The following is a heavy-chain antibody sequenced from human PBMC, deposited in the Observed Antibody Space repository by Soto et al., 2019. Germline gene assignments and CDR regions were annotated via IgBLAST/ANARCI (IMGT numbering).Heavy chain of an antibody. CDR2: INPSGGST. Sequence: QVQLVQSGAEVKKPGASVKVSCKASGYTFTSYYMHWVRQAPGQGLEWMGIINPSGGSTSYAQKFQGRITMTRDTSTSTVYVELSSLRSEDTAVYYCARAMRGYSKAVHLDYWGQGTLVTVST. V-gene: IGHV1-46*01. J-gene: IGHJ4*02. CDR3: ARAMRGYSKAVHLDY. D-gene: IGHD4-4*01. CDR1: GYTFTSYY.